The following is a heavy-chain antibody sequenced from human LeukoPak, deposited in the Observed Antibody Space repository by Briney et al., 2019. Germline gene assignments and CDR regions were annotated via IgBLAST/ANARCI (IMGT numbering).Heavy chain of an antibody. D-gene: IGHD6-13*01. Sequence: GGSLRLSCAASGFTFSSYSMNWVRQAPGKGLEWVSSISSSSSYIYYADSVKGRFTISRDNAKNSLYLQMNSLRAEDTAVYYCARGPYSSSWYDWFDPWGQGTLVTASS. CDR1: GFTFSSYS. J-gene: IGHJ5*02. CDR3: ARGPYSSSWYDWFDP. CDR2: ISSSSSYI. V-gene: IGHV3-21*01.